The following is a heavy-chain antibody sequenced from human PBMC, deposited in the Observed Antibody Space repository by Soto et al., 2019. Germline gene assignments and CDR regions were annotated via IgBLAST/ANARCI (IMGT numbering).Heavy chain of an antibody. CDR2: IIPIFGTA. V-gene: IGHV1-69*01. Sequence: QVQLVQSGAEVKKPGSSVKVSCKASGGTFSSYAISWVRQAPGQGLEWMGGIIPIFGTANYAQKFQGRVTITADESTSTAYMELRSLRSEDTAVYYCARDRLGYCSGGSCREYGMDVWGQGTTVTVSS. J-gene: IGHJ6*02. CDR1: GGTFSSYA. CDR3: ARDRLGYCSGGSCREYGMDV. D-gene: IGHD2-15*01.